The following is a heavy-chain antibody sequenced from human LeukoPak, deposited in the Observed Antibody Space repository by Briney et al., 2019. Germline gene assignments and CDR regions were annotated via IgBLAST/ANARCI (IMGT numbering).Heavy chain of an antibody. Sequence: SETLSLTCAVYGGSFSGYYWSWIRQPPGKGLEWIGEINHSGSTNYNPSLKSRVTISVDTSKNQFSLKLSSVTAADTAVYYCAKSPWSGVDYWGQGTLVTVSA. CDR2: INHSGST. D-gene: IGHD3-3*01. V-gene: IGHV4-34*01. CDR1: GGSFSGYY. J-gene: IGHJ4*02. CDR3: AKSPWSGVDY.